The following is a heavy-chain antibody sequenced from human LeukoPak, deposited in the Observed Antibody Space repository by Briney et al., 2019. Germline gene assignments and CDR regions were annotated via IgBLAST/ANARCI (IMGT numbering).Heavy chain of an antibody. J-gene: IGHJ6*02. CDR1: GFTFSRYA. V-gene: IGHV3-30-3*01. CDR2: ISYDGSNK. D-gene: IGHD6-6*01. CDR3: ASPYSSSSMDV. Sequence: GGSLRLSCAASGFTFSRYAMHWVRQAPGKGLEWVAGISYDGSNKYYADSVKGRFTISRDNSKNTLFLQMNSLRAEDTAVYYCASPYSSSSMDVWGQGTTVTVSS.